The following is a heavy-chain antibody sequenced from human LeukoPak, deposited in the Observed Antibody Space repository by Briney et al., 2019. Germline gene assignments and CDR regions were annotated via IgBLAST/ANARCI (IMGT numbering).Heavy chain of an antibody. CDR3: AKRGFCSGGGCYSFHSDY. CDR2: ISYEGSNI. J-gene: IGHJ4*02. CDR1: GFTFNSHG. V-gene: IGHV3-30*18. D-gene: IGHD2-15*01. Sequence: GGSLRLSCTASGFTFNSHGMHWVRQAPGKGLEWVALISYEGSNIKYADSVKGRFTISRDNSKNTLYLQMNSLRAEDTALYYCAKRGFCSGGGCYSFHSDYWGQGTLVTVSS.